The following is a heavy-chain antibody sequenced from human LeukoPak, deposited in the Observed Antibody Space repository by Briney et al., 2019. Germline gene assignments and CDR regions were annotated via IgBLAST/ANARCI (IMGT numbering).Heavy chain of an antibody. Sequence: PGGSLRLSCAASGFSFSSYGMHWVRQAPGKGLEWVAVISYDGSSKYYADSVKGRFTISRDNSKNTLYLQMNILRAEDTAVYYCAKDVKYNWNYIDYWGQGTQVTVSS. CDR3: AKDVKYNWNYIDY. CDR1: GFSFSSYG. J-gene: IGHJ4*02. V-gene: IGHV3-30*18. D-gene: IGHD1-20*01. CDR2: ISYDGSSK.